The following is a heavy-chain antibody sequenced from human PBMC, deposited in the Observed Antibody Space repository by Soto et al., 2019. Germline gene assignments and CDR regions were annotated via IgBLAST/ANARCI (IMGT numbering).Heavy chain of an antibody. D-gene: IGHD3-10*01. CDR3: ASQQDTYYYGSGSYFFDY. Sequence: SETLSLTCSVSGCSISSSSYYWVWIRQPPGKGLEWIGSIYYSGSTYYNPSLKSRVTISVDTSKNQFSLKLSSVTAADTAVYYCASQQDTYYYGSGSYFFDYWGQGTLVTVSS. J-gene: IGHJ4*02. V-gene: IGHV4-39*01. CDR1: GCSISSSSYY. CDR2: IYYSGST.